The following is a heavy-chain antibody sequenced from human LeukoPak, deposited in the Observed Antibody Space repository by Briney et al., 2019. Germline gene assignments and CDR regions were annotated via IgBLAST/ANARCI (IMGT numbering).Heavy chain of an antibody. CDR1: GGSFSGYY. CDR2: INHSGST. J-gene: IGHJ4*02. V-gene: IGHV4-34*01. D-gene: IGHD4-17*01. CDR3: ARELLATVVTPGFDY. Sequence: SETLSLTCAVYGGSFSGYYWSWIRQPPGKGLEWIGEINHSGSTNYNPSLKSRVTISVDTSKNQFSLKLSSVTAADTAVYYCARELLATVVTPGFDYWGQGTLVTVSS.